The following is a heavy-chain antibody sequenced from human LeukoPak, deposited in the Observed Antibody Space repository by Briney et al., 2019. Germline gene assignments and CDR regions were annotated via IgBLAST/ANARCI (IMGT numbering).Heavy chain of an antibody. CDR1: GGSFSGYY. J-gene: IGHJ4*02. D-gene: IGHD1-26*01. Sequence: PSETLSLTCAVYGGSFSGYYWSWIRQPPGKGLEWIGEINHSGSTNYNPSLKSRVTISVDTSKNQFSLKLSSVTAADTAVYYCASVSGSYGPSYDYWGQGTLVTASS. CDR2: INHSGST. V-gene: IGHV4-34*01. CDR3: ASVSGSYGPSYDY.